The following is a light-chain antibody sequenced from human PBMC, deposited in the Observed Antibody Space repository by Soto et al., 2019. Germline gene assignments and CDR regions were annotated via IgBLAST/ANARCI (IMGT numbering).Light chain of an antibody. V-gene: IGKV2D-29*02. CDR2: AAS. Sequence: VGMTQTQLSLSVSPGQPSPIPFESSQSLRNNNVDTFLSWYLQKPGQSPQLLIYAASTRVSGVPDRFSGSGSGTDFTLEISRLETEDVGIYYCKQSTQLPPTFGQGTRLEIK. CDR3: KQSTQLPPT. J-gene: IGKJ5*01. CDR1: QSLRNNNVDTF.